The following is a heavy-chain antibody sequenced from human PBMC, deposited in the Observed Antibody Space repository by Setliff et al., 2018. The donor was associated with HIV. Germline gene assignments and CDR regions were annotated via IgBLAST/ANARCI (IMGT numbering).Heavy chain of an antibody. CDR2: ISASGGNT. Sequence: PGGSLRLSCAVSGFTSNDHGMHWVRQVPGKGLERVSSISASGGNTYYADSVKGRFTISRDNAKNSLYLQMNSLKTEDTAVYYCALYFWGTPSWGQGALVTVSS. D-gene: IGHD3-16*01. CDR1: GFTSNDHG. J-gene: IGHJ4*02. CDR3: ALYFWGTPS. V-gene: IGHV3-21*04.